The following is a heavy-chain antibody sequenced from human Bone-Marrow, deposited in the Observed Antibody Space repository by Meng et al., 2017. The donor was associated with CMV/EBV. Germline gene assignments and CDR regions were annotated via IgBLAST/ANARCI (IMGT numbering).Heavy chain of an antibody. J-gene: IGHJ4*02. CDR1: GYTFSTYY. D-gene: IGHD6-19*01. CDR2: VDPSGDTT. Sequence: ASVKVSCNASGYTFSTYYMHWVRQAPGQGLEWMGIVDPSGDTTTYAQKFQSRVTMTRDTSTSTVYMELSSLRSEDTAMYFCARDLRVAGYFDYWGQGTLVTVSS. CDR3: ARDLRVAGYFDY. V-gene: IGHV1-46*01.